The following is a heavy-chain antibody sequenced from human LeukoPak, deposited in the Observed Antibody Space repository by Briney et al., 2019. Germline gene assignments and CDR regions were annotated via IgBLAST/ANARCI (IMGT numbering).Heavy chain of an antibody. CDR3: ARTYCSGGSCYSNIDY. J-gene: IGHJ4*02. CDR1: GFTFSSYS. D-gene: IGHD2-15*01. CDR2: ISSSSSYI. Sequence: GSLRLSCAASGFTFSSYSMNWVRQAPGKGLEWVSSISSSSSYIYYADSVKGRFTISRDNAKNSLYLQMSSLRAEDTAVYYCARTYCSGGSCYSNIDYWGQGTLVTVSS. V-gene: IGHV3-21*01.